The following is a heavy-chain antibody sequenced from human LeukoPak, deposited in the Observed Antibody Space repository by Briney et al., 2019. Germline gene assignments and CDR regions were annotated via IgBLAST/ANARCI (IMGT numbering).Heavy chain of an antibody. J-gene: IGHJ4*02. Sequence: GGSLRLSCAASGFTFSSYAMHWVRQAPGKGLEWVAVISYDGSNKYYADSVKGRFTISRDNSKNTLYLQMNSLRAEDTAVYYCAKDLGVQWLVPYYFDYWGQGTLVTVSS. V-gene: IGHV3-30-3*01. CDR3: AKDLGVQWLVPYYFDY. CDR1: GFTFSSYA. CDR2: ISYDGSNK. D-gene: IGHD6-19*01.